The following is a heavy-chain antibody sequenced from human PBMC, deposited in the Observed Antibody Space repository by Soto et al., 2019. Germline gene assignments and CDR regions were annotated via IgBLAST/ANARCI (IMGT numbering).Heavy chain of an antibody. Sequence: SRIRQAPGKGLEWVATIKQDGTDKYYVDSVKGRFTVSRDNAKNSLYLQVDSLRAEDTAVYYCARYTRQTDYWGQGTPVSVSS. V-gene: IGHV3-7*01. J-gene: IGHJ4*02. CDR2: IKQDGTDK. CDR3: ARYTRQTDY.